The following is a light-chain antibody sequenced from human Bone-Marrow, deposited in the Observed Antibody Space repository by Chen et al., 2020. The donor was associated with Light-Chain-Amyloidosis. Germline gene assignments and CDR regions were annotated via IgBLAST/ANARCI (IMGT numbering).Light chain of an antibody. V-gene: IGLV2-23*01. CDR3: CSYASSGALV. J-gene: IGLJ2*01. CDR1: SSEVGSFKF. Sequence: QSVLTQHAPVSGSQGKSTTIPRTGISSEVGSFKFVSRYQQHPGKAPKLMIYGDTRRPSGVSTRLYSSKSGNTASLTISGLQAEDEADYYCCSYASSGALVFGGGTKLTVL. CDR2: GDT.